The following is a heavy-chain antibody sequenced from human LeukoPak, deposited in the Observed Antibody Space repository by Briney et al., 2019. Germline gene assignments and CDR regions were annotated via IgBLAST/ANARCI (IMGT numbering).Heavy chain of an antibody. CDR1: GFTFSSYA. CDR3: ARARFLEWLLDY. V-gene: IGHV3-30*04. Sequence: GRSLRLSCAASGFTFSSYAMHWVRQAPGKGLEWVAVISYDGSNKYYADSVKGRFTISRDNSKNTLYLQMNSLRAEDTAAYYCARARFLEWLLDYWGQGTLVTVSS. D-gene: IGHD3-3*01. J-gene: IGHJ4*02. CDR2: ISYDGSNK.